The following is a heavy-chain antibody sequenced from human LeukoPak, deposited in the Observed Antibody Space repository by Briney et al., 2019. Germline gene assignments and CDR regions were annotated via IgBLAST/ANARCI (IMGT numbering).Heavy chain of an antibody. D-gene: IGHD1-26*01. J-gene: IGHJ4*02. V-gene: IGHV4-59*08. CDR2: IYYSGST. CDR1: GGSISSYY. Sequence: SETLSLTCTVSGGSISSYYWSWIRQPPGKGLEWIGYIYYSGSTNYNPSLKSRVTISVDTSKNQSSLKLSSVTAADTAVYYCARRKGGSYFDYWGQGTLVTVSS. CDR3: ARRKGGSYFDY.